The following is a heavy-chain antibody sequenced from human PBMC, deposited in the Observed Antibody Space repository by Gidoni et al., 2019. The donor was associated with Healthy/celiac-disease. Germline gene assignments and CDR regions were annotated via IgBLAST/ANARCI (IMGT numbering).Heavy chain of an antibody. V-gene: IGHV3-43*01. J-gene: IGHJ4*02. D-gene: IGHD6-6*01. CDR3: AKDMALYSSSPSWLDY. Sequence: EVQLVESGGVVVQHGGARRLACAASGFTFDDYTMHWVRQAPGKGLEWVSLISWDGGSTYYADSVKGRFTISRDNSKNSLYLQMNSLRTEDTALYYCAKDMALYSSSPSWLDYWGQGTLVTVSS. CDR2: ISWDGGST. CDR1: GFTFDDYT.